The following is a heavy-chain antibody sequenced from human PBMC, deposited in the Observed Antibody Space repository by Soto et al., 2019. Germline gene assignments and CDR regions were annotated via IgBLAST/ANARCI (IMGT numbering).Heavy chain of an antibody. CDR1: RYTFTSYY. D-gene: IGHD1-1*01. J-gene: IGHJ4*02. Sequence: AGVKVSCKASRYTFTSYYIQWVRQAPGKGREWMGIIGTSGGSTNYAQKFQGRVTMTRATTTSTVYMERSSLRSEDTAIYYCSRGYPPRDQLGNLPGAFWGQGTLDTVSS. CDR2: IGTSGGST. V-gene: IGHV1-46*03. CDR3: SRGYPPRDQLGNLPGAF.